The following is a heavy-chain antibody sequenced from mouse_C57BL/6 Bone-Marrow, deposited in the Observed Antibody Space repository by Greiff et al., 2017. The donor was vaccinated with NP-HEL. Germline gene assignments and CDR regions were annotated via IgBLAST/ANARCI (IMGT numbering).Heavy chain of an antibody. J-gene: IGHJ2*01. CDR3: TIFYLLDY. CDR1: GFNITDDY. V-gene: IGHV14-4*01. Sequence: VQLQQSGAELVRPGASVKLSCTASGFNITDDYMHWVKQRPEQGLEWIGWIDPENGDTEYASKFQGKATITADTSSNTAYLQLSSLTSEDTAVYYCTIFYLLDYWGQGTTLTVSS. CDR2: IDPENGDT. D-gene: IGHD5-5*01.